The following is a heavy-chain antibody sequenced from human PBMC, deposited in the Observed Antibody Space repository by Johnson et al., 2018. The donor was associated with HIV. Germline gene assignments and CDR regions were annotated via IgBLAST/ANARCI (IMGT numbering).Heavy chain of an antibody. CDR1: GFTFSDYY. CDR3: ASITTIAAAGRGAFDI. CDR2: ISSSGSTI. V-gene: IGHV3-11*04. D-gene: IGHD6-13*01. Sequence: QVQLVESGGGVVQPGRSLRVSCAASGFTFSDYYMSWIRQAPGKGLEWVSYISSSGSTIYYADSVKGRFTISRDNAKNSLYLQMNSLRAEDTAVYYCASITTIAAAGRGAFDIWGQGTMVTVSS. J-gene: IGHJ3*02.